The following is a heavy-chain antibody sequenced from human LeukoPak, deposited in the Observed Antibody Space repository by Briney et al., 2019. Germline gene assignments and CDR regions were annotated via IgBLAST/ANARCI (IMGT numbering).Heavy chain of an antibody. CDR3: ARDRVAAIIN. D-gene: IGHD2-15*01. Sequence: SETLSLTCTVSGGSISSSSYYRGWIRQPPGKGLEWIGSIYYSGSTYYNPSLKSRVTISVDTSKNQFSLKLSSVTAADTAVYYCARDRVAAIINWGQGTLVTVSS. CDR2: IYYSGST. J-gene: IGHJ4*02. V-gene: IGHV4-39*07. CDR1: GGSISSSSYY.